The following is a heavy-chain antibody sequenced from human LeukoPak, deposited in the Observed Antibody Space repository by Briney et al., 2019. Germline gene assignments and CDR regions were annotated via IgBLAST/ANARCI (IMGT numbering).Heavy chain of an antibody. D-gene: IGHD3-9*01. CDR1: GFTFSSYA. CDR2: ISGSGGST. Sequence: PGGSLRLSCAASGFTFSSYAMSWVRQAPGKGLEWVSAISGSGGSTYYADSVKGRFTISRDNSKNTLYLQMNSLRAEDTAVYYCAKPMHYDILTGYYRASYYYGMDVWGQGTTVTVSS. CDR3: AKPMHYDILTGYYRASYYYGMDV. V-gene: IGHV3-23*01. J-gene: IGHJ6*02.